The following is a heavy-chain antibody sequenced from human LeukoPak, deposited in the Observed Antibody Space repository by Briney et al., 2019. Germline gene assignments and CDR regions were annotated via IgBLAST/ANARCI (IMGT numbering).Heavy chain of an antibody. V-gene: IGHV3-21*01. CDR2: ISSSSSYI. CDR3: ARADWDTAMIDY. Sequence: GGPLRLSCAPSGFTFSSYSMNWVRQAPGKGLEWVSSISSSSSYIYYADSVKGRFTISRDNAKNSLYLQMNSLRAEDTAVYYCARADWDTAMIDYWGQGTLVTVSS. CDR1: GFTFSSYS. D-gene: IGHD5-18*01. J-gene: IGHJ4*02.